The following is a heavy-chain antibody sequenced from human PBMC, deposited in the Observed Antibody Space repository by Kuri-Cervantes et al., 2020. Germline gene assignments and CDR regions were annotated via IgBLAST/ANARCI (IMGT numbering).Heavy chain of an antibody. D-gene: IGHD2-15*01. Sequence: SGPTLVKPTQTLTLTCTFSGFSLSTTGMCVNWVRQPPGKALEWLALIAWDAHKYYSTSLKTRLNISKHTSKNLPVLRMTTMDPVDTATYFCARNQSGGLDHWGQGTLVTVSS. CDR1: GFSLSTTGMC. V-gene: IGHV2-70*20. CDR3: ARNQSGGLDH. J-gene: IGHJ5*02. CDR2: IAWDAHK.